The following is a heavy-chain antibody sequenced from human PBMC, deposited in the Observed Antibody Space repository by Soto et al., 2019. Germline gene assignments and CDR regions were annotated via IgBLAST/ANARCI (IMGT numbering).Heavy chain of an antibody. CDR3: AKDFRGYSSGWILSYFDY. V-gene: IGHV3-23*01. J-gene: IGHJ4*02. CDR2: ISGSGGSK. D-gene: IGHD6-19*01. CDR1: GFTFSSYA. Sequence: EVQLLESGGGLVQPGGSLRLSCAASGFTFSSYAMSWVRQAPGKGLEWVSGISGSGGSKYYGDSVKGRFTISRNNSKNTLYLQMNSLRAEDTAVYYCAKDFRGYSSGWILSYFDYWGQGTLVTVSS.